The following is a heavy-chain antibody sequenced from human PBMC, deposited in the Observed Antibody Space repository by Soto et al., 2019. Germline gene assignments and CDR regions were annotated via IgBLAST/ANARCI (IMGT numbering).Heavy chain of an antibody. CDR1: GGYFSGYY. V-gene: IGHV4-34*01. Sequence: SETLSLTCAVYGGYFSGYYWSWIRQPPGKGLEWIGEINHSGSTNYNPSLKSRVTISVDTSKNQFSLKLSSVTAADTAVYYCARVSGGGYCSSTSCYERRYYYYYMDVWGKGTTVTVSS. CDR2: INHSGST. D-gene: IGHD2-2*01. J-gene: IGHJ6*03. CDR3: ARVSGGGYCSSTSCYERRYYYYYMDV.